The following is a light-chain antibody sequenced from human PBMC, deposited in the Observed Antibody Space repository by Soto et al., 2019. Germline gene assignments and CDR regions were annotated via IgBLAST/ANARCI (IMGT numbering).Light chain of an antibody. V-gene: IGKV1-39*01. CDR2: AAS. Sequence: DIQMTQSPSSLSASVGDRVTITCRASQSISSYLNWYQQKPGKAPKVLIYAASSLQSGVPSRFSGIGSGTDFTLSISSLQPEDFGIYYCQQSHSSPRTFGQGTTV. CDR1: QSISSY. CDR3: QQSHSSPRT. J-gene: IGKJ1*01.